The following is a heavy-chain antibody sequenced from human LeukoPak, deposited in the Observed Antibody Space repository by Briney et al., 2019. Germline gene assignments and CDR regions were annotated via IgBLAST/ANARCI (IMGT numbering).Heavy chain of an antibody. J-gene: IGHJ4*02. Sequence: GGSLRLSCAASGFTFDDYVMHWVRQAPGKGLEGVSGISWNSGSIGYADSVKGRFTISRDNAKNSLYLQMNSLRAEDTALYYCAKDIRAAGTRYFDYWGQGTLVTVSS. CDR3: AKDIRAAGTRYFDY. V-gene: IGHV3-9*01. CDR2: ISWNSGSI. D-gene: IGHD6-13*01. CDR1: GFTFDDYV.